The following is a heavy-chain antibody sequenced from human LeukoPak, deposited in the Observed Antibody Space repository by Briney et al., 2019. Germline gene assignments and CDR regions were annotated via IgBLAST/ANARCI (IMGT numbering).Heavy chain of an antibody. V-gene: IGHV3-74*01. Sequence: GGSLRLSCAASGFSFSETWMHWIRQVPGRGLVWVSRIRGDGSDARYAESVKGRFTISRDNAENTLYLQMNSLRDEDTAVYYCARDWFHAIDYWGQGTLVTVSS. D-gene: IGHD2/OR15-2a*01. CDR2: IRGDGSDA. CDR1: GFSFSETW. J-gene: IGHJ4*02. CDR3: ARDWFHAIDY.